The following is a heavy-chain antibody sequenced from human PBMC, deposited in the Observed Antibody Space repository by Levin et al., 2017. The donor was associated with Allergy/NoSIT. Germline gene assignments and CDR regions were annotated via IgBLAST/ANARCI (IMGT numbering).Heavy chain of an antibody. CDR2: IHYSGRT. J-gene: IGHJ4*02. CDR3: ASLRHGSGSWSFDY. V-gene: IGHV4-61*01. CDR1: IGSVRSGSYY. D-gene: IGHD3-10*01. Sequence: SETLSLTCTVSIGSVRSGSYYWSWIRQPPGKGLEWIGHIHYSGRTNYNPSLKSRLTISVDTSKNEFSLKLRSVTAADTAVYYCASLRHGSGSWSFDYWGQGMRVTVSS.